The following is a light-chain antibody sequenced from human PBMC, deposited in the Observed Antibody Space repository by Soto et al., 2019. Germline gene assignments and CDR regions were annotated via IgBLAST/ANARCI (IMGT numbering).Light chain of an antibody. CDR2: DAS. CDR1: QSVSRN. Sequence: EIVMTQSPATLSVSPGERATLSCRASQSVSRNVDWYQQKPGQAPRLLIHDASTRATGISVRFSGSGSGTEFTLTISSLQSEDFAVYYCQQYNNWLWTFGQGTKVEIK. J-gene: IGKJ1*01. V-gene: IGKV3-15*01. CDR3: QQYNNWLWT.